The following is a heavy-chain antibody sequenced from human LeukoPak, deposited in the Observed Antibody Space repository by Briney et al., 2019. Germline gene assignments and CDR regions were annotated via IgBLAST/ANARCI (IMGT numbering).Heavy chain of an antibody. D-gene: IGHD2-15*01. J-gene: IGHJ1*01. CDR2: IYYSGST. CDR1: GGSISSYY. V-gene: IGHV4-59*01. CDR3: ARVGGGSLDR. Sequence: SETLSLTCTVSGGSISSYYWSWIRQPPGKGLEWIGSIYYSGSTNYNPSLKSRVTISVHTSKNQFSLKLSSVTTADTAVYYCARVGGGSLDRWGQGTLVTVSS.